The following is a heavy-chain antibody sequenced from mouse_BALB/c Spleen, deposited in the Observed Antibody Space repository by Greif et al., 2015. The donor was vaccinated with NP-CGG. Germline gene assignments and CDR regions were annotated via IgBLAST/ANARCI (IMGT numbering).Heavy chain of an antibody. J-gene: IGHJ4*01. CDR1: GYTFTSYW. CDR3: ARSPDGFYYAMDY. Sequence: VQLQQSGAELAKPGASVKMSCKASGYTFTSYWMHWVKQRPGQGLEWIGYINPSTGYTEYNQKFKDKATLTADKSSSTAYMQLSSLTSEDSAVYYCARSPDGFYYAMDYWGQGTSVTVSS. CDR2: INPSTGYT. V-gene: IGHV1-7*01.